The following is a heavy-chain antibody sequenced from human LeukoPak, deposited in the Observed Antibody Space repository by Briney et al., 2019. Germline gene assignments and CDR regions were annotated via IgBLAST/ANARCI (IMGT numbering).Heavy chain of an antibody. Sequence: SEGLSLTCTVSGGSTSRGSYYWGWIRQPPGKGLEWIGSIYYSGSTYINPSLQSRVTISVDASTNQFSLRLSSVTAADTAVYYCARHEGWFAGNRFDPWGQGTLVSLST. D-gene: IGHD3-10*01. CDR1: GGSTSRGSYY. CDR2: IYYSGST. J-gene: IGHJ5*02. V-gene: IGHV4-39*01. CDR3: ARHEGWFAGNRFDP.